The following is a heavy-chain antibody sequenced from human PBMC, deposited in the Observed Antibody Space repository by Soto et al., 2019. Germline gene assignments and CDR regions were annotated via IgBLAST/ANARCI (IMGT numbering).Heavy chain of an antibody. CDR2: INAGNGNT. CDR3: ARGGPPADP. V-gene: IGHV1-3*05. CDR1: GYTFTSYA. J-gene: IGHJ5*02. Sequence: QVQLVQSGAEEKKPGASVKVSCKASGYTFTSYAMHWVRQAPGQRLEWMRWINAGNGNTKYSQKFQGRVTITRDTSASTGDNELSSLRSEDTAVYYCARGGPPADPWGQGTLVTVSS.